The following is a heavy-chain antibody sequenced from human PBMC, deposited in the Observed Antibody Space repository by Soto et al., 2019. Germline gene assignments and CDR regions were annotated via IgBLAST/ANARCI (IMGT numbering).Heavy chain of an antibody. CDR3: ARRYSSAFDI. Sequence: PSEPLSLTCTVSGGSISASSYYWGWIRQPPGKGLEWIGSIDYSGSTYYNPSLKSRVTISVDTSKNQFSLKLSSVTAADTAVYYCARRYSSAFDIWGQGSLVTVSS. V-gene: IGHV4-39*07. CDR2: IDYSGST. CDR1: GGSISASSYY. J-gene: IGHJ3*02. D-gene: IGHD6-13*01.